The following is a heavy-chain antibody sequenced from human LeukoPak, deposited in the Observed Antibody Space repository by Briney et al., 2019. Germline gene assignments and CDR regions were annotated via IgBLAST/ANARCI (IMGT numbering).Heavy chain of an antibody. CDR3: ARRRIAGSTDDAFDI. J-gene: IGHJ3*02. CDR2: ISSDGNTQ. Sequence: PGGSLRLSCAASGFTFSSYAMHWVRQAPGKGLDWAAVISSDGNTQYYADSVKGRFTISRDNSNNTLYLQMNSLRADDTAIYYCARRRIAGSTDDAFDIWGQGTMVTLSS. V-gene: IGHV3-30-3*01. CDR1: GFTFSSYA. D-gene: IGHD1-26*01.